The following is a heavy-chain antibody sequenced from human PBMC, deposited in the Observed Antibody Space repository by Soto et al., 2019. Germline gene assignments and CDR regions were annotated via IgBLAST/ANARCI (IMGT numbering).Heavy chain of an antibody. CDR3: ARGDRGVFGR. J-gene: IGHJ3*01. CDR2: VHSDGTTT. Sequence: EVQLVESGGGLVQPGESLRLSCAASGFTFDYYWMHWVRQAPGKGLVWVSRVHSDGTTTTYADSVKGRFTISRDNARNSVSLLVSSLRAEDTALYFCARGDRGVFGRWGHWTVVTVSS. V-gene: IGHV3-74*01. D-gene: IGHD3-3*01. CDR1: GFTFDYYW.